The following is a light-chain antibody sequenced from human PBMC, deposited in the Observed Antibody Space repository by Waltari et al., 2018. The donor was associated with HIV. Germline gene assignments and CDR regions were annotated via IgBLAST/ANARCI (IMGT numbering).Light chain of an antibody. J-gene: IGKJ1*01. Sequence: DIVLTQSPDSLAVSLGESAPIDCKSSQSVLLSSNNKNYLAWYQQKPGQPPKLIVYWASTRESGVPDRFSGSGSGTDFTLTISRLQAEDVATYFCHQYYTTPRTFGQGTKVEIK. CDR1: QSVLLSSNNKNY. CDR3: HQYYTTPRT. V-gene: IGKV4-1*01. CDR2: WAS.